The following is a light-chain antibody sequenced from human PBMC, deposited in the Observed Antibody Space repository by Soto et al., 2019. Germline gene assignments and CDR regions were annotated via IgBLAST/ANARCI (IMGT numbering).Light chain of an antibody. V-gene: IGKV3-20*01. J-gene: IGKJ3*01. CDR1: QSVSSNY. Sequence: EIVLTQSAGTLSFSPGERSTLCCMASQSVSSNYLAWYQQKSGQAPRLLISGASSRATGIPDRFSGSGSGTDFTLTISRLGPEDFAVYYCQQYGSSPITFGPGTKVDIK. CDR2: GAS. CDR3: QQYGSSPIT.